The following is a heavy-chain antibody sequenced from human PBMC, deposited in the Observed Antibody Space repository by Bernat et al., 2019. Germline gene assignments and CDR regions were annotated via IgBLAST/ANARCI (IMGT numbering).Heavy chain of an antibody. CDR1: GYSFTNYW. CDR2: IYPGDSNT. CDR3: ARDGGWPKALDY. D-gene: IGHD2-15*01. V-gene: IGHV5-51*01. Sequence: EVQLVQSGAEVKKPGESLKISCKGSGYSFTNYWVAWVRQMPGKGLEWMGIIYPGDSNTIYSPSFQGQVTFSADKTSSTAYLQWSSLKASDTAIYYCARDGGWPKALDYWGQGTLVTVSS. J-gene: IGHJ4*02.